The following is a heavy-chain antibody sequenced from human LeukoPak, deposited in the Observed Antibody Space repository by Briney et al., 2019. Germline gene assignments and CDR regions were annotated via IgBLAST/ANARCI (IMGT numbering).Heavy chain of an antibody. D-gene: IGHD2-2*03. CDR2: INPNSGGT. V-gene: IGHV1-2*02. J-gene: IGHJ6*02. CDR1: GYTFTGYY. Sequence: ASVKVSCKASGYTFTGYYMHWVRQAPGQGLEWMGWINPNSGGTNYAQKFQGRVTMTRDTSISTAYMELGRLRSDDTAVYYCARDIPVWLDIVVVPAAINYYGMDVWGQGTTVTVSS. CDR3: ARDIPVWLDIVVVPAAINYYGMDV.